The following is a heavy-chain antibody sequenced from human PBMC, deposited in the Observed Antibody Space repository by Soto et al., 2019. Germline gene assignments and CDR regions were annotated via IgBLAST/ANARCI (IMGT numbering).Heavy chain of an antibody. CDR2: IYYSGST. Sequence: QLQLQESGPGLVKPSETLSLTCTVSGGSISSSSYYWGWIRQPPGKGLEWIGSIYYSGSTYYDPSLRSRRTTTAEASKKQYSLKMSTAATADAAADYCARMFRQLVRETGFDYWGQGTLVTVSS. CDR3: ARMFRQLVRETGFDY. J-gene: IGHJ4*02. V-gene: IGHV4-39*01. CDR1: GGSISSSSYY. D-gene: IGHD6-13*01.